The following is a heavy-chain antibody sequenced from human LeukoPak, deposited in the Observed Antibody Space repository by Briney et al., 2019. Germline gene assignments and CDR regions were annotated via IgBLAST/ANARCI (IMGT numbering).Heavy chain of an antibody. Sequence: ASVKVSCKASGYTFTSYYMHWVRQAPGQGLEWMGIINPSGGSTSYAQKFQGRVTMTRDTPTSTVYMELSSLRSEDTAVYYCARSSVPAAMSDYWGQGTLVTVSS. V-gene: IGHV1-46*01. CDR3: ARSSVPAAMSDY. J-gene: IGHJ4*02. CDR2: INPSGGST. D-gene: IGHD2-2*01. CDR1: GYTFTSYY.